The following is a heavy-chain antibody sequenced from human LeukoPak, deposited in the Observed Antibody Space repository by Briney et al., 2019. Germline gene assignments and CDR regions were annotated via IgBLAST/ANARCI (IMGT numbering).Heavy chain of an antibody. CDR3: ARAGPYYYDSSGYYYGY. CDR2: ISSSSSTI. V-gene: IGHV3-48*04. Sequence: PGGSPRLSCAASGFTFSSYSMNWVRQAPGKGLEWVSYISSSSSTIYYADSVKGRFTISRDNAKNSLYLQMNSLRAEDTAVYYCARAGPYYYDSSGYYYGYWGQGTLVTVSS. D-gene: IGHD3-22*01. J-gene: IGHJ4*02. CDR1: GFTFSSYS.